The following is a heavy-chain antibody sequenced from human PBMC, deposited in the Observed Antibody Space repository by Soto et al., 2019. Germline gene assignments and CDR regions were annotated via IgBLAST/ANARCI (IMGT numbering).Heavy chain of an antibody. Sequence: SETLSLTCAVYGGSFSGYYWSWIRQPPGKGLEWIGEINHSGSTNYNPSLKSRVTISVDTSKNQFSLKLSSVTAADTAVYYCARGEEDDSSGYFAGWGQGTLVTVSS. CDR3: ARGEEDDSSGYFAG. CDR2: INHSGST. CDR1: GGSFSGYY. J-gene: IGHJ4*02. D-gene: IGHD3-22*01. V-gene: IGHV4-34*01.